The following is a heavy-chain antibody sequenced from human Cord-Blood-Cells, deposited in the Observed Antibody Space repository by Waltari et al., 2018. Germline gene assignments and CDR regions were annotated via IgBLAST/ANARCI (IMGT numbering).Heavy chain of an antibody. J-gene: IGHJ4*02. CDR1: GFTFSSYA. CDR3: AREAVAGNYFDY. V-gene: IGHV3-30*04. CDR2: ISYDGSNK. Sequence: QVQLVESGGGVVQPGRSLRLSCAASGFTFSSYAMHWVRQAPGKGLEWVAVISYDGSNKYYADSMKGRFTISRDNSKNTLYLQMNSLRAEDTAVYYCAREAVAGNYFDYWGQGTLVTVSS. D-gene: IGHD6-19*01.